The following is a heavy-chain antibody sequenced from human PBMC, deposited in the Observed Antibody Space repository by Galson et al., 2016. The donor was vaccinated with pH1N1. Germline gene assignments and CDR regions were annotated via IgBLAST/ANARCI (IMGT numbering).Heavy chain of an antibody. D-gene: IGHD5-24*01. CDR1: GGSISRSN. Sequence: ETLSLTCAVSGGSISRSNWCWVRQSPVKGLEWIGYLYSSGTTTYNPSVASRVSISVDTPKNQFSLTLDFVTSADTAIYYSARHLHFPGFKGVDSWGQGIDVTVSS. CDR3: ARHLHFPGFKGVDS. V-gene: IGHV4-59*08. J-gene: IGHJ5*01. CDR2: LYSSGTT.